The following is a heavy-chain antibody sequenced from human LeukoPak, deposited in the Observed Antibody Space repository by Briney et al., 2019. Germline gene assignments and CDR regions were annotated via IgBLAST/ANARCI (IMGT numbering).Heavy chain of an antibody. CDR2: IYYSGST. J-gene: IGHJ4*02. CDR3: ARDQWELLIRDY. D-gene: IGHD1-26*01. V-gene: IGHV4-39*07. Sequence: PSETLSLTCTVSGGSISSSSYYWGWIRQPPGKGLEWIGSIYYSGSTYYNPSLKSRVTISVDTSKNQFSLKLSSVTAADTAVYYCARDQWELLIRDYWGQGTLVTVSS. CDR1: GGSISSSSYY.